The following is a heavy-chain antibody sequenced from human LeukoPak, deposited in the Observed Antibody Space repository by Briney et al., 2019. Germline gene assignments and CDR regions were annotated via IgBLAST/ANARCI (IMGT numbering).Heavy chain of an antibody. CDR3: ARLDTAMVTPGFDY. V-gene: IGHV4-39*07. CDR2: IYYSGST. CDR1: GGSISSSSYY. J-gene: IGHJ4*02. D-gene: IGHD5-18*01. Sequence: PSETLSLTCTVSGGSISSSSYYWGWIRQPPGKGLEWIGSIYYSGSTYYNPSLKSRVTISVDTSKNQFSLKLSSVTAADTAVYYCARLDTAMVTPGFDYWGQGTLVTVSS.